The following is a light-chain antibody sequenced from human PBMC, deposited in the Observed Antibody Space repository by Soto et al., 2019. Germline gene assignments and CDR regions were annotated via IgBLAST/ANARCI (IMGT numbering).Light chain of an antibody. V-gene: IGKV3-11*01. CDR2: DAS. J-gene: IGKJ4*01. CDR1: QSVSSY. Sequence: EIVLTQSPGTLSLSPGERATLSCRASQSVSSYSLAWYQKKPGQAPRLLIYDASNRATGIPARFSGSGSETDFTLTISSLEPEDFAVYFCQQRRQWPLTFGGGTKVDIK. CDR3: QQRRQWPLT.